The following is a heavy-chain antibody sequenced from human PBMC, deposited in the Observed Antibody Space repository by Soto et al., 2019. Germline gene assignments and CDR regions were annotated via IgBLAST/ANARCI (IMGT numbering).Heavy chain of an antibody. CDR1: GFTVSNNY. Sequence: GGSLRLSCAASGFTVSNNYISWVRQPPGKGLEWVSLIYSGRSTYYADSVKGRFTLSRDNSKNTVYLQMNSLRAEDTAVYYCARAEWGSSYTQYYYALDVWGQGTTVTVSS. V-gene: IGHV3-53*03. CDR3: ARAEWGSSYTQYYYALDV. J-gene: IGHJ6*02. CDR2: IYSGRST. D-gene: IGHD6-13*01.